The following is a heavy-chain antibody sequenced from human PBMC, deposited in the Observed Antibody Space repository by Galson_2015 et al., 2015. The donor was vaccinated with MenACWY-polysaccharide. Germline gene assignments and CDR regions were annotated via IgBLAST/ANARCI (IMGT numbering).Heavy chain of an antibody. CDR2: IYRDDGK. V-gene: IGHV2-5*02. CDR3: AHSRYSTNVVYYRGIADY. J-gene: IGHJ4*02. Sequence: PALVKPTQPLTLTCTFSGFSLSTPEVGVGWIRQSPGKALEWLAVIYRDDGKRYSPSLKTRLTITKDTSRSQVVLTMTNMDPVDTGTYYCAHSRYSTNVVYYRGIADYWGQGTLVTVSS. D-gene: IGHD2-8*01. CDR1: GFSLSTPEVG.